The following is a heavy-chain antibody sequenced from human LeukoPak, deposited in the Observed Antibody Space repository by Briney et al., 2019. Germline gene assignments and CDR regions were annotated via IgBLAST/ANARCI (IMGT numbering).Heavy chain of an antibody. CDR3: ARDRVGAAGTY. Sequence: GSLRLSCAASGFTFSSYSMNWVRQAPGKGLEWVSSISSSSSYIYYADSVKGRFTISRDNAKNSLYLQMNSLRAEDTAVYYCARDRVGAAGTYWGQGTLVTVSS. J-gene: IGHJ4*02. V-gene: IGHV3-21*01. CDR2: ISSSSSYI. CDR1: GFTFSSYS. D-gene: IGHD6-13*01.